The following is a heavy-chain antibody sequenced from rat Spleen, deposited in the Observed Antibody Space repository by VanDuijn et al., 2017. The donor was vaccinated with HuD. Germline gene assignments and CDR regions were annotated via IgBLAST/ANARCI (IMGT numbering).Heavy chain of an antibody. CDR3: ARQDDGSYYYFDY. CDR1: GFTFSNYD. Sequence: EVQLVESGGGLVQPGRSLKLSCAASGFTFSNYDMAWVRQAPTKGLEWVASISPSGGSTYYRDSVKGRFTVSRDNAKSTLYLQMDSLRSEDTATYYCARQDDGSYYYFDYWGQGVMVTVSS. CDR2: ISPSGGST. V-gene: IGHV5-25*01. D-gene: IGHD1-12*02. J-gene: IGHJ2*01.